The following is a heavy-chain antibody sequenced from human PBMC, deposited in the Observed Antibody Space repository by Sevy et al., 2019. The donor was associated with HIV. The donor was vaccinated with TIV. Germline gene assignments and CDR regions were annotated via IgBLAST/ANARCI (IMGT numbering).Heavy chain of an antibody. Sequence: GESLKISCKGSGYSFTSYWISWVRQMPGKGLEWMGRIDPSDSYTNYSPPFQGHVTISADKSISTAYLQWSSLKASDTAMYYCARLKVATHYYYYYYMDVWGKGTTVTVSS. V-gene: IGHV5-10-1*01. D-gene: IGHD5-12*01. CDR3: ARLKVATHYYYYYYMDV. CDR1: GYSFTSYW. J-gene: IGHJ6*03. CDR2: IDPSDSYT.